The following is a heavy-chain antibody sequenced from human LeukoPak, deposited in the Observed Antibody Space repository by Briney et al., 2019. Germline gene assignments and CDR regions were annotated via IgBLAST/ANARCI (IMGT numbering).Heavy chain of an antibody. CDR3: ARAVEGNWFDP. J-gene: IGHJ5*02. CDR2: IWYDGGNK. CDR1: VFTFSNYV. D-gene: IGHD5-24*01. V-gene: IGHV3-33*01. Sequence: GGALRLSCAASVFTFSNYVMHWVRPAPGKGLEGVTVIWYDGGNKYYADSVKGRFTISRGNSKNTLYLKMTSQRAENTAVYYCARAVEGNWFDPWGQGTLVTVSS.